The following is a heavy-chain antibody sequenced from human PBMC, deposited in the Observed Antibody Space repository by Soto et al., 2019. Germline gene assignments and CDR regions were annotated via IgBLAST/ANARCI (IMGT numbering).Heavy chain of an antibody. CDR3: ARSTVVRGVIGYYYYMDV. CDR1: GGSISSYY. J-gene: IGHJ6*03. V-gene: IGHV4-59*08. D-gene: IGHD3-10*01. Sequence: TSETLSLTCTVSGGSISSYYWSWIRQPPGKGLEWIGYIYYSGSTNYNPSLKSRVTISVDTSKNQFSLKLSSVTAADTAVYYCARSTVVRGVIGYYYYMDVWGKGTTVTVSS. CDR2: IYYSGST.